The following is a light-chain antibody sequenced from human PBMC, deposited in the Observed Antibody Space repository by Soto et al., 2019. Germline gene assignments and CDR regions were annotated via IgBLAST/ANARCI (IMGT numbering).Light chain of an antibody. CDR2: DVS. J-gene: IGLJ1*01. CDR1: SSDVGGYNY. Sequence: QSVLTQPASVSGSPGQSITISCTGTSSDVGGYNYVSWYQQHPGKAPKLMIYDVSNRPSGVSNRFSGSKSGNTASLIISGLLAEDEADYYCSSYTSSSTLGVFGTGTKVSVL. V-gene: IGLV2-14*01. CDR3: SSYTSSSTLGV.